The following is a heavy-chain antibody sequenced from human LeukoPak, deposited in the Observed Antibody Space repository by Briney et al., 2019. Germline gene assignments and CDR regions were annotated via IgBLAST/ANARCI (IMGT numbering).Heavy chain of an antibody. CDR3: ARTSKQWLGLYYFDY. D-gene: IGHD6-19*01. J-gene: IGHJ4*02. V-gene: IGHV4-39*07. CDR2: IYYSGST. Sequence: SETLSLTCTVSGGSISSSSYYWGWIRQPPGKGLEWIGSIYYSGSTYYNPSLKRRVTISVDTSKNQFSLKLSSVTAADTAVYYCARTSKQWLGLYYFDYWGQGTLVTVSS. CDR1: GGSISSSSYY.